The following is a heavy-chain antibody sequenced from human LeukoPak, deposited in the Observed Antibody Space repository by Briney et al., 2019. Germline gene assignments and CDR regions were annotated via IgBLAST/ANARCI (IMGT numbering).Heavy chain of an antibody. J-gene: IGHJ6*02. Sequence: ASVKVSCKASGYTFTSYYMHWVRQAPGQGLEWMGIINPSGGSTSYAQKFQGRVTMTRDTSTSTVYMELSSLRSEDTAVYYCARDGYYDILTGPRWKYGMDVWGQGTTVTVSS. V-gene: IGHV1-46*01. CDR2: INPSGGST. D-gene: IGHD3-9*01. CDR1: GYTFTSYY. CDR3: ARDGYYDILTGPRWKYGMDV.